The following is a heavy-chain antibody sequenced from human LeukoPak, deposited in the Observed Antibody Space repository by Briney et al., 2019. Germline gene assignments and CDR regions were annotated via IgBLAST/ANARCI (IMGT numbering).Heavy chain of an antibody. V-gene: IGHV4-39*07. Sequence: SETLSLTCSVSGGSVTSGTYHWGWIRQPPGKGLEWIGSVYFDGGTHYKPSLQSRVTISVDTSRNQFSLKLSSVTAADTAVYYCARVSYGPEYSYGSYYFHYWGQGTLVTVSS. CDR1: GGSVTSGTYH. J-gene: IGHJ4*02. CDR3: ARVSYGPEYSYGSYYFHY. CDR2: VYFDGGT. D-gene: IGHD5-18*01.